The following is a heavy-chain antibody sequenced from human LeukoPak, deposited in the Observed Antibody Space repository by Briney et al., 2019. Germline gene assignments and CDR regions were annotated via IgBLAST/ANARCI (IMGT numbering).Heavy chain of an antibody. CDR1: GFTFSDFT. D-gene: IGHD5-12*01. CDR3: ARGPSGYHNT. J-gene: IGHJ4*02. CDR2: ISSSTTYI. Sequence: GGSLRLSCAASGFTFSDFTMNWVRQAPGKGLEWVSSISSSTTYIYYTDSVKGRFTISRDNSKNTLYLQMNSLRAEDTAVYYCARGPSGYHNTGGQGTLVTVSS. V-gene: IGHV3-21*01.